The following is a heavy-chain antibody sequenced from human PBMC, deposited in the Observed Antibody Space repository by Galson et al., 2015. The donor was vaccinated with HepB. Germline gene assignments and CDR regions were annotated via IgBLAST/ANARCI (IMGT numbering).Heavy chain of an antibody. Sequence: SLRLSCAASGFTFSNAWMSWVRQAPGKGLEWVGRIKSKTGGGTTDYAAPVKGRFTSSRDDSKNTLYLQMNSLKTEDTAVYYCTTDGSGWAFDYWGQGTLVTVSS. V-gene: IGHV3-15*01. D-gene: IGHD6-19*01. CDR1: GFTFSNAW. J-gene: IGHJ4*02. CDR2: IKSKTGGGTT. CDR3: TTDGSGWAFDY.